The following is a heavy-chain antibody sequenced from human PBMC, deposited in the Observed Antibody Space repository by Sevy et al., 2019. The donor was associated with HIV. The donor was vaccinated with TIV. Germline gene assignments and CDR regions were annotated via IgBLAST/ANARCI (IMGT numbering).Heavy chain of an antibody. CDR2: IYYSGST. Sequence: SETLSLTCTVSGGSISSSSYYWGWIRQPPGKGLEWIGSIYYSGSTYYNPSLKSRVTISVDTSKNQFSLKLSYVTAADTAVYYCARHGIDYDYVWGSYRYTPEYFQHWGQGTLVTVSS. CDR1: GGSISSSSYY. V-gene: IGHV4-39*01. J-gene: IGHJ1*01. D-gene: IGHD3-16*02. CDR3: ARHGIDYDYVWGSYRYTPEYFQH.